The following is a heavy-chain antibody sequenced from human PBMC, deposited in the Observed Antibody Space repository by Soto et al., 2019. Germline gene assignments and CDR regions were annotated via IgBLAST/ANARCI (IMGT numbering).Heavy chain of an antibody. CDR3: AIPAGLTVTDPDY. D-gene: IGHD6-19*01. CDR2: IGGNGADT. Sequence: EVQLLESGGGLVQPGGSLRLSCAASGFIFSNYAMSWVRQAPGKGLEWVSAIGGNGADTYYADSVKGRFTISRDNSKNTLYLQMNSLRAEDTAVYFCAIPAGLTVTDPDYCGQGTLVTVSS. J-gene: IGHJ4*02. V-gene: IGHV3-23*01. CDR1: GFIFSNYA.